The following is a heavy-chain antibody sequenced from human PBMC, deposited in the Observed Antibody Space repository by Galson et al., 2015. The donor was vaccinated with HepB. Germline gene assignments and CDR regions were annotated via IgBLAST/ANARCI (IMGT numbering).Heavy chain of an antibody. CDR3: TARF. V-gene: IGHV3-15*01. J-gene: IGHJ4*02. CDR1: GFPFSNFW. CDR2: SKSKSDGETT. Sequence: SLRLSCAGSGFPFSNFWMSWVRQAPGKGLEWVGRSKSKSDGETTAYAAPVRGRFAISRDDSKNMVYLEMNSLRTEDTAVYYCTARFWGQGTLVTVSS.